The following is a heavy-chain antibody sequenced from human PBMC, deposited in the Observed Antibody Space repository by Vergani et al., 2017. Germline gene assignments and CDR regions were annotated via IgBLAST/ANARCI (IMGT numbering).Heavy chain of an antibody. V-gene: IGHV3-15*01. CDR2: IRPKTDGGTT. CDR3: ATLPLQTQQKVTS. J-gene: IGHJ5*02. CDR1: GFTFSSAW. Sequence: EVQPVESGGGLVKPGGSLRLSCTTSGFTFSSAWMSWVRQAPGKGLEWVARIRPKTDGGTTDYAAPVKGRFTISRDDSKNTLYLQMNSLKTEDTAVYYCATLPLQTQQKVTSWGQGTLVTVSS. D-gene: IGHD6-13*01.